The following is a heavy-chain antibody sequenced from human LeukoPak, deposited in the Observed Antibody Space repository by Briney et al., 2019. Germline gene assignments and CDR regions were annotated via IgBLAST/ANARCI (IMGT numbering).Heavy chain of an antibody. V-gene: IGHV3-7*01. CDR1: GFTFSNYW. J-gene: IGHJ4*02. D-gene: IGHD3-16*02. CDR3: AVISDVDY. CDR2: IKQDGSDK. Sequence: GGSLRLSCAASGFTFSNYWMHWVRQTPGKGLEWVANIKQDGSDKYYVDSVKGRFTISRDNAKNSLYLQMNSLRAEDTAVYYCAVISDVDYWGQGTLVTVSS.